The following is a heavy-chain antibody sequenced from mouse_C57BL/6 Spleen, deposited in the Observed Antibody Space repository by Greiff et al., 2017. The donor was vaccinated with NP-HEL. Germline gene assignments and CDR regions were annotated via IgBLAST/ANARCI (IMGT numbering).Heavy chain of an antibody. V-gene: IGHV1-69*01. Sequence: VQLQQPGAELVMPGASVKLSCKASGYTFTSYWMHWVKQRPGQGLEWIGEIDPSDSYTNYNQKFKGKSTLTVDKSSSTAYMQHSSLTSEDSAVYYCARSHYGYDWFAYWGQGTLVTVSA. D-gene: IGHD2-2*01. CDR2: IDPSDSYT. CDR1: GYTFTSYW. J-gene: IGHJ3*01. CDR3: ARSHYGYDWFAY.